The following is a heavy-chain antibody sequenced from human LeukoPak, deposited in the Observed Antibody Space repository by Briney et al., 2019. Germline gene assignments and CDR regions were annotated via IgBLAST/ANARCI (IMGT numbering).Heavy chain of an antibody. J-gene: IGHJ4*02. CDR3: ARRSEYSTSSAFNS. Sequence: SETLSLTCAVYGGSFGGYYWSWVRQLPGRGLEWIGQINHSGVTNYNPSLKSRVTISVDTSNNHFSLKMSSVTAADTAVYYCARRSEYSTSSAFNSWGQGTLVTVSS. CDR1: GGSFGGYY. D-gene: IGHD6-6*01. V-gene: IGHV4-34*01. CDR2: INHSGVT.